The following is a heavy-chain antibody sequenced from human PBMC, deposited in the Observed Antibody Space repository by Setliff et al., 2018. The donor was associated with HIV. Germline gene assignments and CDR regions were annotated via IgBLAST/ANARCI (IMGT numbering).Heavy chain of an antibody. J-gene: IGHJ6*03. D-gene: IGHD3-22*01. Sequence: PSETLSLTCAVYGGSFSGFYWNWIRQAPGKGLEWIGEINHSRRTKYNPSLKSRVTISVDPSKNQFSLKLSSVTAADTAFYYCARGFSGDYLFTGYLDVWGKGTTVTVSS. CDR3: ARGFSGDYLFTGYLDV. V-gene: IGHV4-34*01. CDR1: GGSFSGFY. CDR2: INHSRRT.